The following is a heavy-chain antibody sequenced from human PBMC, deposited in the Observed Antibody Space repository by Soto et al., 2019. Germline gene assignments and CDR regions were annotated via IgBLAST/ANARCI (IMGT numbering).Heavy chain of an antibody. V-gene: IGHV3-74*01. CDR2: INADGTST. J-gene: IGHJ4*02. Sequence: GWSLRLSCASSVFTIINSWMHWVRQVSGKGLEWVSRINADGTSTSYADSVKGRFTISRDNAKNTLYLHVNSLRAEDTAVYYCVKVLARGVGVPRFYFDSWGQGALVTVSS. D-gene: IGHD2-2*01. CDR3: VKVLARGVGVPRFYFDS. CDR1: VFTIINSW.